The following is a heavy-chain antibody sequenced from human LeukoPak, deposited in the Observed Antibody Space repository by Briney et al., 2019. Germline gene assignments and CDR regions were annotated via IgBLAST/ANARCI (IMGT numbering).Heavy chain of an antibody. D-gene: IGHD3-10*01. CDR3: AKDTAFGHSGTYRGMEV. V-gene: IGHV1-69*13. CDR1: GGTFSSYG. J-gene: IGHJ6*04. Sequence: SVKVSCKASGGTFSSYGISWVRQAPGQGLEFMGGIIPILSVANYPQKFQGRVTITADESTSTAYMELTTLRSEGTAVYYCAKDTAFGHSGTYRGMEVWGEGTTVTVSS. CDR2: IIPILSVA.